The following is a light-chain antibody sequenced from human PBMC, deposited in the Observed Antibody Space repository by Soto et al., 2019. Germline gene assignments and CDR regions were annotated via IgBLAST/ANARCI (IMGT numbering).Light chain of an antibody. Sequence: SHERTQPPSVSVAPGQTAKIPSGENNIGSKSVHWYQQKPGQAPVVVVYADGDRPSGIPERFSGSKSDNTATLTIRRVEAGDEAEYYCQVWDSSSDPHYIFGTGTKVTAL. CDR1: NIGSKS. CDR3: QVWDSSSDPHYI. CDR2: ADG. J-gene: IGLJ1*01. V-gene: IGLV3-21*02.